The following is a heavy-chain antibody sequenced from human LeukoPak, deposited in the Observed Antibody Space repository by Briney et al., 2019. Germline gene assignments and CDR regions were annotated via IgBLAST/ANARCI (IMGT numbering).Heavy chain of an antibody. CDR1: GITLSNYG. CDR3: AKRGVVIRVILVGFHKEAYYFDS. D-gene: IGHD2-21*01. J-gene: IGHJ4*02. V-gene: IGHV3-23*01. Sequence: GGSLRLSCAVSGITLSNYGMSWVRQAPGKGLEWVAGISDSGGRTNYADSVKGRFTVSRDNPRNTLYLQMNSLRAEDTAVYFCAKRGVVIRVILVGFHKEAYYFDSWGQGALVTASS. CDR2: ISDSGGRT.